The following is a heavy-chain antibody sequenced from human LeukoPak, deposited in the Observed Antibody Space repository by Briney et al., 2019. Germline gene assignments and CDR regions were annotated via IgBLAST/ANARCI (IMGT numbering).Heavy chain of an antibody. CDR1: GYSFTSDW. D-gene: IGHD3-10*01. J-gene: IGHJ5*02. CDR2: IYPGDSDT. V-gene: IGHV5-51*01. CDR3: ARHELLWFGELFSGWFDP. Sequence: GESLKISCKGSGYSFTSDWIGWVRQMPGKGLEWMGIIYPGDSDTRYSPSFQGQVTISADKSISTAYLQWSSLKASDTAMYYCARHELLWFGELFSGWFDPWGQGTLVTVSS.